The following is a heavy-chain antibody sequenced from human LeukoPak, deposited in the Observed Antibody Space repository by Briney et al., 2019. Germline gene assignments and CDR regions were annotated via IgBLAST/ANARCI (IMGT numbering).Heavy chain of an antibody. J-gene: IGHJ4*02. CDR3: ARVDYYYDSSGYYYISSVDY. D-gene: IGHD3-22*01. CDR1: GGSISSSSYY. V-gene: IGHV4-39*07. Sequence: PSETLSLTCTVSGGSISSSSYYWGWIRQPPGKGLEWIGSIYYSGSTYYNPSLKSRVAISVDTSKNQFSLKLSSVTAADTAVYYCARVDYYYDSSGYYYISSVDYWGQGTLVTVSS. CDR2: IYYSGST.